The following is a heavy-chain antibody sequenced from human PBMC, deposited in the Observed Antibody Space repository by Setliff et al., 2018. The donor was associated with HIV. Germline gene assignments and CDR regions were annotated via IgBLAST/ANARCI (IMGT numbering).Heavy chain of an antibody. Sequence: GGSLRLSCAASGFGFSSYAMHWVRQAPGKGLEWVAVLWLDGSNEYYSDSVKGRFTISRDNSKSIAYLQMNSLKTEDTAVYYCTSVVATPYYYYYMDVWGKGTTVTVSS. CDR2: LWLDGSNE. J-gene: IGHJ6*03. D-gene: IGHD2-15*01. V-gene: IGHV3-33*01. CDR1: GFGFSSYA. CDR3: TSVVATPYYYYYMDV.